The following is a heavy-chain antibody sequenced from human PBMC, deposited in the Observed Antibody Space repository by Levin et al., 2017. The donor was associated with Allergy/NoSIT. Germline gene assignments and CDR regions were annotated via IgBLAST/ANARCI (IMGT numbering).Heavy chain of an antibody. CDR3: AREQVTDVPWLRYTYYYGMDV. J-gene: IGHJ6*02. Sequence: ASVKVSCKASGYTFTAYYIHWVRQAPGQGLEWLGVINPNNGSTNDAQKFQGRITMTRDTSTSTVYLELSSLRSEDTAAYYCAREQVTDVPWLRYTYYYGMDVWGQGTTVTVSS. D-gene: IGHD5-12*01. CDR2: INPNNGST. V-gene: IGHV1-46*01. CDR1: GYTFTAYY.